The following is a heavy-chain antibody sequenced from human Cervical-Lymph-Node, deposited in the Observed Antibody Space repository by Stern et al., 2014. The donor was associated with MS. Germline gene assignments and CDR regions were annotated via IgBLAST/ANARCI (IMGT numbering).Heavy chain of an antibody. CDR1: GGTFSSYA. CDR2: IIPIFGTA. V-gene: IGHV1-69*12. J-gene: IGHJ6*02. CDR3: ATPLWFGELFPLYYYYYGMDV. Sequence: QVQLVQSGAEVKKPGSSVKVSCKASGGTFSSYAISWVRQAPGQGLEWMGGIIPIFGTANYAQKFQGRVTITADESTSTAYMELSSLRSEDTAVYYCATPLWFGELFPLYYYYYGMDVWGQGTTVTVSS. D-gene: IGHD3-10*01.